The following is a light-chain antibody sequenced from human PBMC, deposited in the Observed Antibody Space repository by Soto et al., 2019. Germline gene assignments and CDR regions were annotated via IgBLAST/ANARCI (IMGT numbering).Light chain of an antibody. CDR3: QQSYSRPRT. CDR2: TAS. V-gene: IGKV1-39*01. J-gene: IGKJ1*01. CDR1: QSISSY. Sequence: DIQMNQSPSSLYESVGDRVTITCRASQSISSYLNWYQQKPGKAPNLLIYTASNLESGVPSRFSGSGSGTDFNLTITSLQPEDFATYFSQQSYSRPRTFGQGTKVEIE.